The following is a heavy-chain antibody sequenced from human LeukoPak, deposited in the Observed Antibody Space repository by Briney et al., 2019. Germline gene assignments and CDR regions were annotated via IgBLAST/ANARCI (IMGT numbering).Heavy chain of an antibody. D-gene: IGHD6-19*01. CDR3: ARGLCYSSGCPAGY. J-gene: IGHJ4*02. Sequence: GGSLRLSCAASGFTVSSNYMSWVCQAPGKGLEWVSVIYSGGSTYYADSVKGRFTISRDNAKNSLYLQMNSLRAEDTAVYYCARGLCYSSGCPAGYWGQGTLVTVSS. V-gene: IGHV3-53*01. CDR2: IYSGGST. CDR1: GFTVSSNY.